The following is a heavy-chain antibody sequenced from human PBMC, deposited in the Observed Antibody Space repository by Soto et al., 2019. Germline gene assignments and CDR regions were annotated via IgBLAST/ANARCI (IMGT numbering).Heavy chain of an antibody. V-gene: IGHV4-4*07. D-gene: IGHD1-1*01. CDR1: GASISGFY. CDR2: IYATGTT. Sequence: SETLSLTCTVSGASISGFYWSWIRKSAGKGLEWIGRIYATGTTDYNPSLKSRVMMSVDTSKKQFSLKSRSVTAADTAVYYCVRDGTKTLRDWFDPWGQGISVTVSS. CDR3: VRDGTKTLRDWFDP. J-gene: IGHJ5*02.